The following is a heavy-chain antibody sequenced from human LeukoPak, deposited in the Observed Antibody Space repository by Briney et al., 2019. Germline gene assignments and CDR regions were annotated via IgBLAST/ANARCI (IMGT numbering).Heavy chain of an antibody. CDR2: IYPGDSDT. D-gene: IGHD3-16*01. J-gene: IGHJ2*01. Sequence: GESLKISCKGSGYSFTSYWIGWVRQMPGKGLEWMGIIYPGDSDTIYSPSFQGLVTISAGKSITTAYLQWSSLEASDTAMYYCARHTRLVGGTGYFDLWGRGTLVTVSS. CDR1: GYSFTSYW. V-gene: IGHV5-51*01. CDR3: ARHTRLVGGTGYFDL.